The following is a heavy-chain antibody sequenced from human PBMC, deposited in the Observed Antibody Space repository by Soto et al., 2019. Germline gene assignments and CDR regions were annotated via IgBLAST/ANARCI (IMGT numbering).Heavy chain of an antibody. J-gene: IGHJ4*02. V-gene: IGHV1-69*06. CDR2: IIPIFGTA. Sequence: QVQLVQSGAEVKKPGSSVKVSCRASGGTFNNYVINWLRQAPGQGLEWMAGIIPIFGTANYAQKFQGRVTITADKSTSSGCMELNSLRSEDTAVYYCAGRCYGTNCRGHFDYWGQGTLVTVSS. CDR1: GGTFNNYV. D-gene: IGHD2-2*01. CDR3: AGRCYGTNCRGHFDY.